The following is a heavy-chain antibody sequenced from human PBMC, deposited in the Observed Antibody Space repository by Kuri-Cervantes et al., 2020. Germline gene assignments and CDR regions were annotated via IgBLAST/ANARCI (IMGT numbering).Heavy chain of an antibody. CDR2: IFHTGTT. J-gene: IGHJ4*02. CDR1: GGPITSYF. D-gene: IGHD5-12*01. Sequence: SETLSLTCTVSGGPITSYFWAWIRQPPGKGLEWIGYIFHTGTTTYNPSLQSRVSISIDTSKNQFSLNLNSVTAADTAVYYCARSRTYSGYDYYFDYWGQGTLVTVSS. CDR3: ARSRTYSGYDYYFDY. V-gene: IGHV4-59*01.